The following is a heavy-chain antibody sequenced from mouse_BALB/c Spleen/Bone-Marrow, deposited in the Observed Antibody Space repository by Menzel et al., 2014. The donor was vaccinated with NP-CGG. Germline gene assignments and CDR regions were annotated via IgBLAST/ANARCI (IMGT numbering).Heavy chain of an antibody. V-gene: IGHV1S81*02. Sequence: VQLQQSGAELVKPGASVKLSCKASGYTFTSYWMHWVKQRPGQGLEWIGEINPSNGRTNYNEKFKSKATLTVDKSSSTAYMQLSSLTSEDPAVYYCARGYFAYRGQGTLVTVSA. CDR3: ARGYFAY. D-gene: IGHD2-14*01. J-gene: IGHJ3*01. CDR1: GYTFTSYW. CDR2: INPSNGRT.